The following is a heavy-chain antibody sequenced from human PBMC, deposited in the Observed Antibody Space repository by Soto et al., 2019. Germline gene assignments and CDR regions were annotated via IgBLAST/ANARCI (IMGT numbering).Heavy chain of an antibody. CDR1: CGSISSSSYY. D-gene: IGHD2-15*01. CDR3: ASLRLDGGIDDY. J-gene: IGHJ4*02. V-gene: IGHV4-39*01. Sequence: QLQLQESGPGLVKPSETLSLTCTVSCGSISSSSYYWGWIRQPPGKGLEWIGSIYYSGSTYYNQSLKSRVTISVDTSKNQFSLKLSSVTAADTAVYYCASLRLDGGIDDYWGQGTLVTGSS. CDR2: IYYSGST.